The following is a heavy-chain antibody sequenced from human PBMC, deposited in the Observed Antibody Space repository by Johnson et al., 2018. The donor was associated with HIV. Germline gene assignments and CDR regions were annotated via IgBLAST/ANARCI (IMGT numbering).Heavy chain of an antibody. V-gene: IGHV3-30*19. J-gene: IGHJ3*02. CDR2: ISYDGSNK. CDR1: GFTFSSYG. D-gene: IGHD5-24*01. CDR3: AREWLYGFDI. Sequence: QVQLVESGGGVVQPGGSLRLSCAASGFTFSSYGMHWVRQAPGKGLEWVAVISYDGSNKYYADSVKGRFTISRDNSKNTLYLQMNRLRAEDTAVYYCAREWLYGFDIWGQGTMVTVSS.